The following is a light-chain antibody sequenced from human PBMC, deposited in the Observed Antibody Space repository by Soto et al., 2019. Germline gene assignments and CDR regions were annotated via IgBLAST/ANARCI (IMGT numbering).Light chain of an antibody. J-gene: IGLJ1*01. V-gene: IGLV2-14*01. CDR1: SSDVGAYNY. CDR3: SSYTTSSADV. Sequence: QSVLTQPASVSGSPGQSITISCTGSSSDVGAYNYVSWYQQYPGKAPKLMIFDVTNRPSGVSNRFSGSKSGITASLTISGLQAEDEADYYCSSYTTSSADVFGTGTKLTVL. CDR2: DVT.